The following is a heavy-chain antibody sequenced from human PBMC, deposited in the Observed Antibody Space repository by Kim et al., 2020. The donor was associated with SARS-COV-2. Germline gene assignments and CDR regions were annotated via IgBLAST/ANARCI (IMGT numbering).Heavy chain of an antibody. V-gene: IGHV3-9*01. CDR2: ISWNSGSI. D-gene: IGHD3-10*01. CDR1: GFTFDDYA. Sequence: GGSLRLSCAASGFTFDDYAMHWVRQAPGKGLEWVSGISWNSGSIGYADSVKGRFTISRDNAKNSLYLQMNSLRAEDTALYYCAKVIRSRMVRGALDYWGQGTLVTVSS. CDR3: AKVIRSRMVRGALDY. J-gene: IGHJ4*02.